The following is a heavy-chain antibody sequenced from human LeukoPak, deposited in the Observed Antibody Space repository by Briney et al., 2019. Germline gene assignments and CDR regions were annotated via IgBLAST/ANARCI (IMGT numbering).Heavy chain of an antibody. V-gene: IGHV3-11*05. J-gene: IGHJ4*02. CDR1: GFTFSDYY. D-gene: IGHD6-19*01. CDR3: ARETQGSGWYGVFYYSDY. CDR2: ISSSSSYT. Sequence: GGSLRLSCAASGFTFSDYYMSWIRQAPGKGLEWVSYISSSSSYTNYADSVKGRFTISRDNAKNSLYLQMNSLKTEDTAVYFCARETQGSGWYGVFYYSDYWGQGTLATVSS.